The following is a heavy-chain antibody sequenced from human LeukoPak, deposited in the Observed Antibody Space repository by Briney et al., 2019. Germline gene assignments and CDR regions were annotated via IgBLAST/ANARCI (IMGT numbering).Heavy chain of an antibody. D-gene: IGHD5-24*01. CDR2: IYYSGST. Sequence: PSETLSLTCTVSGGSISSYYWSWIRQPPGKGLEWIGYIYYSGSTNYNPSLKSRVTISVDTSKNQFSLKLSSVTAADTAVYYCAGSVRDGYNFGSFGAFDIWGQGTMVTVSS. CDR1: GGSISSYY. V-gene: IGHV4-59*01. J-gene: IGHJ3*02. CDR3: AGSVRDGYNFGSFGAFDI.